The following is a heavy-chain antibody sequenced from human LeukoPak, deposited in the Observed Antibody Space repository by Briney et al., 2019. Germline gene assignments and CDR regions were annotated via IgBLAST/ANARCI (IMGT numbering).Heavy chain of an antibody. D-gene: IGHD1-26*01. CDR3: ARHLSDRKPGIDY. Sequence: SETLSLTCTVSGGSINSSSYYWGWIRQPPGKGLEWIGSLYYSGSTYYNPSFKSRVTISVDTSKNQFSLKLSSVTAADTAMYYCARHLSDRKPGIDYWGQGTLVAVSS. CDR2: LYYSGST. V-gene: IGHV4-39*01. J-gene: IGHJ4*02. CDR1: GGSINSSSYY.